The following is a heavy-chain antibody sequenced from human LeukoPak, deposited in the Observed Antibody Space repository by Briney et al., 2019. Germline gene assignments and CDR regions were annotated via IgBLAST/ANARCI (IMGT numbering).Heavy chain of an antibody. Sequence: PGGSLRLSCAASGFTFSSYAMGWVRQAPGKGLEWVSAISGSGGSTYYADSVKGRFTISRDNSKNTLYLQMNSLRAEDTAVYYCAKTDIVVVPAAMRGYYFDYWGQGTLVTVSS. CDR2: ISGSGGST. J-gene: IGHJ4*02. CDR3: AKTDIVVVPAAMRGYYFDY. D-gene: IGHD2-2*01. V-gene: IGHV3-23*01. CDR1: GFTFSSYA.